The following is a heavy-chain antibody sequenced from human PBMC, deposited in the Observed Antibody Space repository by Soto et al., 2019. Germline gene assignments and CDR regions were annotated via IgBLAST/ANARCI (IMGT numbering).Heavy chain of an antibody. CDR3: ARDPIFGWFEP. V-gene: IGHV4-31*03. J-gene: IGHJ5*02. Sequence: LSLTFTVFGGSISGGGYYWSWIRQHPGKGLEWIGHIDYNERSYYNPSLKSRVTISIDTSKNQFSLKLDSVTAADTAVYYCARDPIFGWFEPWGQGTLVTVSS. D-gene: IGHD3-3*02. CDR1: GGSISGGGYY. CDR2: IDYNERS.